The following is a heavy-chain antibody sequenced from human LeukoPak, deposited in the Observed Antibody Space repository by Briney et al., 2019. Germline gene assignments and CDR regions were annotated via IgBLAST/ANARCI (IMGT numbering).Heavy chain of an antibody. CDR3: ARETVTTDYYYGMDV. D-gene: IGHD4-17*01. V-gene: IGHV1-69*04. Sequence: GASVKVSCKASGGTFSSYAISWVRQAPGQGLEWMGRIIPIFGIANYAQKSQGRVTITADKSTSTAYMELSSLRSEDTAVYYCARETVTTDYYYGMDVWGQGTTVTVSS. CDR2: IIPIFGIA. J-gene: IGHJ6*02. CDR1: GGTFSSYA.